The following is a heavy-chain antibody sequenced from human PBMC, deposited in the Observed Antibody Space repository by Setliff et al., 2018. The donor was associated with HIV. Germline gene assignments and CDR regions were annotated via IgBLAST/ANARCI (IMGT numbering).Heavy chain of an antibody. Sequence: PGGSLRLSCAVSGFTINTYWMNWIRQAPGKGLEWVANMNEDGSERYYVDSVKGRFSISKDNAKNSLWLQMTSLRAEDSAVYYCAKGHYTTPGWGRGTLVTVSS. D-gene: IGHD1-26*01. CDR2: MNEDGSER. CDR1: GFTINTYW. V-gene: IGHV3-7*01. J-gene: IGHJ4*02. CDR3: AKGHYTTPG.